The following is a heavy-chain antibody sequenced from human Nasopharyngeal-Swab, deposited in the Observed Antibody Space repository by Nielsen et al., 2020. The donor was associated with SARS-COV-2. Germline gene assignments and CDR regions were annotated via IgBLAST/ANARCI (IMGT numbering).Heavy chain of an antibody. V-gene: IGHV4-39*01. J-gene: IGHJ3*02. D-gene: IGHD3-10*01. Sequence: RQAPGKGLGWIGSIYYSGSTYYNPSLKSRVTISVDTSKNQFSLKLSSVTAADTAVYYCASNSMVLYPTSGAFDIWGQGTMVTVSS. CDR2: IYYSGST. CDR3: ASNSMVLYPTSGAFDI.